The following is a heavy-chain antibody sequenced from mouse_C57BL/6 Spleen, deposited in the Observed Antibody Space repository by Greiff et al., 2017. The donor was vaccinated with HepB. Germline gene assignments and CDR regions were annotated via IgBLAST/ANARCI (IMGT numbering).Heavy chain of an antibody. CDR3: ARDLPGMDY. D-gene: IGHD2-1*01. J-gene: IGHJ4*01. CDR1: GYSITSGYY. V-gene: IGHV3-6*01. CDR2: ISYDGSN. Sequence: VQLKESGPGLVKPSQSLSLTCSVTGYSITSGYYWNWIRQFPGNKLEWMGYISYDGSNNYNPSLKNRISITRDTSKNQFFLKLNSVTTEDTATYYCARDLPGMDYWGQGTSVTVSS.